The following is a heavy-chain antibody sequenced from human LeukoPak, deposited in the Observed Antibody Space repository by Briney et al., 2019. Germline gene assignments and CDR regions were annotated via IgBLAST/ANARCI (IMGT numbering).Heavy chain of an antibody. D-gene: IGHD3-10*01. V-gene: IGHV1-69*05. Sequence: SVKVSCKASGGTFSSYAIGWVRQAPGQGLEWMGGIIPIFGTANYAQKFQGRVTMTRDTSTTTVYMELSSLRSEDTSVYYCARGLGSGSYYGYWGQGTLVTVSS. CDR3: ARGLGSGSYYGY. CDR2: IIPIFGTA. J-gene: IGHJ4*02. CDR1: GGTFSSYA.